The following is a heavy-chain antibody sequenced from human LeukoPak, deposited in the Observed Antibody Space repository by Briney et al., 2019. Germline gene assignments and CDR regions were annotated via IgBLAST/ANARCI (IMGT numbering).Heavy chain of an antibody. CDR1: GFTFSSYS. J-gene: IGHJ4*02. V-gene: IGHV3-48*02. CDR2: ITSSGGTT. CDR3: ARSMLHLSFLDS. Sequence: GGSLRLSCAASGFTFSSYSMNWVRQAPGKGLEWLSYITSSGGTTYYADSVKGRFTISRDNAKNSLYLQMSSLRDGDTAVYYCARSMLHLSFLDSWGQGTLVTVSS. D-gene: IGHD3-10*02.